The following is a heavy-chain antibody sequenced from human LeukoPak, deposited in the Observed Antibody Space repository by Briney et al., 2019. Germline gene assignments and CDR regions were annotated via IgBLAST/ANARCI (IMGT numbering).Heavy chain of an antibody. D-gene: IGHD5-18*01. J-gene: IGHJ6*02. V-gene: IGHV1-46*01. Sequence: ASVKVSCKASGYTFTSYYMHWVRQAPGQGLEWMGLINPSDGSTSCVQKFQGRVTMTMDKSTSTVYMELSSLRSEDTAVYYCARDRVGEDTAMVTPEYYYYYYGMDVWGQGTTVTVSS. CDR3: ARDRVGEDTAMVTPEYYYYYYGMDV. CDR1: GYTFTSYY. CDR2: INPSDGST.